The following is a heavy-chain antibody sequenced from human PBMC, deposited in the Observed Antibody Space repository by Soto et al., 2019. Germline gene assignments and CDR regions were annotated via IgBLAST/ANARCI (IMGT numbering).Heavy chain of an antibody. Sequence: GGSLSLSSAASGFPFTNAWMSWVRQAPGKGLEWVGRIKSKTDGGTTDYAAPVKGRFTISRDDSKNTLYLQMNSLRAEDTAVYYCARDLWVFPRPVGASQWFDPWGQGTLVTVSS. D-gene: IGHD1-26*01. CDR3: ARDLWVFPRPVGASQWFDP. J-gene: IGHJ5*02. CDR1: GFPFTNAW. V-gene: IGHV3-15*01. CDR2: IKSKTDGGTT.